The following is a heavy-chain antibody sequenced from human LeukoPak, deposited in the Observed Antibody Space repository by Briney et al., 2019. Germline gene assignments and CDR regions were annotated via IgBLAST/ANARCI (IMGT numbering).Heavy chain of an antibody. V-gene: IGHV3-48*03. J-gene: IGHJ4*02. CDR1: GFTFSSYE. Sequence: GGSLRLSCAASGFTFSSYEMNWVRQAPGKGLEGVSYISSSGSTIYYADSVKGRFTISRDNAKNSLYLQMNSLRAEDTAVYYCATGSGWYWNYFDYWGQGTLVTVSS. CDR3: ATGSGWYWNYFDY. CDR2: ISSSGSTI. D-gene: IGHD6-19*01.